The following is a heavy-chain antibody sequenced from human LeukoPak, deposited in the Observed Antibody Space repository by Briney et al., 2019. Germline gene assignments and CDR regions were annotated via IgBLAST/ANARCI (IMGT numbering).Heavy chain of an antibody. V-gene: IGHV3-23*01. CDR3: ARDEDYGISVNVDY. J-gene: IGHJ4*02. CDR1: GFSFSSYA. CDR2: MSSSDDGR. Sequence: GGSLRLSCATSGFSFSSYAMSWVRQAPGKGLEWVSAMSSSDDGRYYAASVRGRFTISRDTSRSTLYLQMNSLRAEDAAVYYCARDEDYGISVNVDYWGQGTLVTVSS. D-gene: IGHD4-17*01.